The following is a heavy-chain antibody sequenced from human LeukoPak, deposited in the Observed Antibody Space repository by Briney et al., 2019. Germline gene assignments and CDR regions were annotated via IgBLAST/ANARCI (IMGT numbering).Heavy chain of an antibody. Sequence: GASVKVSCKASGYTFTSYGISWVRQAPGQGLEWMGWISIYNGKINYAQKFQGRVTMTTDTSTSTAYMELRSLRSDDTAVYYCARDKHLGYCSSTSCYEERWFDPWGQGTLVTVSS. CDR1: GYTFTSYG. J-gene: IGHJ5*02. CDR3: ARDKHLGYCSSTSCYEERWFDP. D-gene: IGHD2-2*01. CDR2: ISIYNGKI. V-gene: IGHV1-18*01.